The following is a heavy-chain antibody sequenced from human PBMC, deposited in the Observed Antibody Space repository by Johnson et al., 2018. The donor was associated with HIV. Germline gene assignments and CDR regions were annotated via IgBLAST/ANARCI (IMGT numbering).Heavy chain of an antibody. CDR2: IKQGGSEK. CDR3: AKEVKGHDAFDI. J-gene: IGHJ3*02. CDR1: GFTFSSYS. Sequence: MQLVESGGGLVKAGGSLRLSCAASGFTFSSYSMHWVRQAPGKGLEWVANIKQGGSEKYYAESVKGRFTISRDNSKNSLYLQMNSLRTDDTALYYCAKEVKGHDAFDIWGQGTMVTVSS. V-gene: IGHV3-7*03. D-gene: IGHD4-23*01.